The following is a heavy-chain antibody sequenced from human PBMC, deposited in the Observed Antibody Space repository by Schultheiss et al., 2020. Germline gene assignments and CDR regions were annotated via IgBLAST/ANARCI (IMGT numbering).Heavy chain of an antibody. D-gene: IGHD3-3*01. V-gene: IGHV3-30-3*01. CDR1: GFTFSSYD. CDR2: ISYDGSNK. CDR3: AREGRRYDFWSGYYGFYYYYGMDV. J-gene: IGHJ6*02. Sequence: GGSLRLSCAASGFTFSSYDMHWVRQPTGKGLEWVAVISYDGSNKYYADSVKGRFTISRDNSKNTLYLQMNSLRAEDTAVYYCAREGRRYDFWSGYYGFYYYYGMDVWGQGTTVTSP.